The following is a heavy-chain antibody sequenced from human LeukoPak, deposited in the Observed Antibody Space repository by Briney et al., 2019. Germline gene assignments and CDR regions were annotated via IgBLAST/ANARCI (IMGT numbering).Heavy chain of an antibody. CDR2: ISSSSSYT. Sequence: GGSLRLSCAASGFTFSDYYMSWIRQAPGKGLKWVSYISSSSSYTNYADSVKGRFTISRDNAKNSLYLQLNSLRAEDTAVYYCAAPTMVRAPWGQGTLVTVSS. CDR1: GFTFSDYY. CDR3: AAPTMVRAP. V-gene: IGHV3-11*03. J-gene: IGHJ5*02. D-gene: IGHD3-10*01.